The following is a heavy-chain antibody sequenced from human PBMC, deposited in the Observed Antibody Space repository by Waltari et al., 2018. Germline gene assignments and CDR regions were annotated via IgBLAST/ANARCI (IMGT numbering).Heavy chain of an antibody. D-gene: IGHD2-15*01. J-gene: IGHJ5*02. V-gene: IGHV4-4*01. CDR3: ASLNRYCSGGSCYNWFDP. CDR1: GGSISSSNW. Sequence: QVQLQESGPGLVKPSGTLSLTCAVSGGSISSSNWWSWVGKPPGKGLEWIGEIYHSGSTNYNPSLKSRVTISVDKSKNQFSLKLSSVTAADTAVYCCASLNRYCSGGSCYNWFDPWGQGTLVTVSS. CDR2: IYHSGST.